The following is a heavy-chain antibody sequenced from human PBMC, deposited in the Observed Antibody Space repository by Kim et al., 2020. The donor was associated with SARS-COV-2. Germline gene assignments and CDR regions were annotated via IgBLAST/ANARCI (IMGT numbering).Heavy chain of an antibody. Sequence: TSYKSSLKSRVNMSVDTSKNHFSLELSSVTAADTAVYYCTRGEDRAKLGYWGQGTLVTVSS. CDR3: TRGEDRAKLGY. J-gene: IGHJ4*02. CDR2: T. V-gene: IGHV4-34*01. D-gene: IGHD5-18*01.